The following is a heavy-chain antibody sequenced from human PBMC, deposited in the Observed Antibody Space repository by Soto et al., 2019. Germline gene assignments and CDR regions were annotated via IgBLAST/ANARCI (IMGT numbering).Heavy chain of an antibody. Sequence: PSETLSLTCTVSGGSISSSSYYWGWIRQPPGKGLEWIGSIYYSGSTYYNPSLKSRVTISVDTSKNQFSPKLSSVTAADTAVYYCARLQRAAAGSTRRVYWGQGTVVTVSS. CDR3: ARLQRAAAGSTRRVY. D-gene: IGHD6-13*01. J-gene: IGHJ4*02. CDR2: IYYSGST. V-gene: IGHV4-39*01. CDR1: GGSISSSSYY.